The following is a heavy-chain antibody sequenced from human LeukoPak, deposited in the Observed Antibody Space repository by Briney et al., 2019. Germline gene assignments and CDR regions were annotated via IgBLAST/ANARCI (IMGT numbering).Heavy chain of an antibody. CDR3: ARDLVRSSGWYKYYFDY. CDR2: INPSGGST. J-gene: IGHJ4*02. Sequence: ASVKVSCKASGYTFTSYYMHWVRQAPGQGLEWMGIINPSGGSTSYAQKFQGRVTMTRDTSTSTAYMELSSLRSEDTAVYYCARDLVRSSGWYKYYFDYWGQGTLVTVSS. D-gene: IGHD6-19*01. V-gene: IGHV1-46*01. CDR1: GYTFTSYY.